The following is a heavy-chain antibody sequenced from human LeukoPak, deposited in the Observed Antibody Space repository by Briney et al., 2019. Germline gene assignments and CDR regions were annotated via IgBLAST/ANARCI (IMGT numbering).Heavy chain of an antibody. CDR2: IYYSGST. CDR1: GGSISSSSYY. CDR3: ARVLHCSSTSCYAGRLAYFDY. J-gene: IGHJ4*02. D-gene: IGHD2-2*01. V-gene: IGHV4-39*01. Sequence: SETLSLTCTVSGGSISSSSYYWGWIRQPPGKGLEWIGSIYYSGSTYYNPSLKSRVTISVDTSKNQFSLKLSSVTAADTAVYYCARVLHCSSTSCYAGRLAYFDYWGQGTLVTVSS.